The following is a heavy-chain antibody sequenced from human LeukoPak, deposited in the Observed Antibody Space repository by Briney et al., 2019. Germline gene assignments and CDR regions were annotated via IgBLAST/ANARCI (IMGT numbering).Heavy chain of an antibody. V-gene: IGHV3-23*01. J-gene: IGHJ6*02. CDR3: AKDSPGYCSSTSCYGMDV. CDR1: GFTFSSYA. D-gene: IGHD2-2*01. Sequence: GGSLRLSCAASGFTFSSYAMSWVRQAPGKGLEWVSAISGSGGSTYYADSVKGRFTISRDNSKNTLYLQMYSLRAEDTAVYYCAKDSPGYCSSTSCYGMDVWGQGTTVTVSS. CDR2: ISGSGGST.